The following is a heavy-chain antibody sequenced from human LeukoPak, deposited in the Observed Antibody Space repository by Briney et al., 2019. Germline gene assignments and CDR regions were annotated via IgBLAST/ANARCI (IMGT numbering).Heavy chain of an antibody. CDR1: GGTFSSYA. CDR3: ASTTSRGAQLRYFDWPFDY. CDR2: IIPILGIA. Sequence: GASVKVSCKASGGTFSSYAISWVRQAPGQGLEWMGRIIPILGIANYAQKFQGRVTITADKSTSTAYMELSSLRSEDTAVYYCASTTSRGAQLRYFDWPFDYWGQGTLVTVSS. V-gene: IGHV1-69*04. J-gene: IGHJ4*02. D-gene: IGHD3-9*01.